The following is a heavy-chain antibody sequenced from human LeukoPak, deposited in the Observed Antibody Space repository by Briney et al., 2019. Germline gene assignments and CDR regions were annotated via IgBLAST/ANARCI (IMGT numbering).Heavy chain of an antibody. CDR3: ARVPFPGSGTRRGNNWFDP. CDR2: ISSSSSYI. Sequence: GGSLRLSCAASGFTFGSYSMNWVRQAPGKGLEWVSSISSSSSYIYYADSVEGRFTISRDNAKNSLYLQMNSLGAEDTAVYYCARVPFPGSGTRRGNNWFDPWGQGTLVTVSS. D-gene: IGHD3-10*01. CDR1: GFTFGSYS. J-gene: IGHJ5*02. V-gene: IGHV3-21*01.